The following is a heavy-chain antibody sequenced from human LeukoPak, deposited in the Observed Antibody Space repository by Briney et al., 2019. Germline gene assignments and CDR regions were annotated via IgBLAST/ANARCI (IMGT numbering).Heavy chain of an antibody. Sequence: TGGSLRLSCAASGFTFSSYAMHWVRQAPGKGLEWVAVISYDGSNKYYADSVKGRFTISRDNSKNTLYLQMNSLRAEDTAVYYCARVGYDFWGFDYWGQGTLVTVSS. CDR3: ARVGYDFWGFDY. D-gene: IGHD3-3*01. CDR2: ISYDGSNK. V-gene: IGHV3-30-3*01. CDR1: GFTFSSYA. J-gene: IGHJ4*02.